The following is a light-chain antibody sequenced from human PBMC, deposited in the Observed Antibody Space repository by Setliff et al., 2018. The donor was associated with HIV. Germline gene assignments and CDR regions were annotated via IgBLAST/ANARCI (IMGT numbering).Light chain of an antibody. CDR3: CSYVGSYTFGYV. CDR2: DVS. CDR1: SSDVGGYNY. J-gene: IGLJ1*01. V-gene: IGLV2-11*01. Sequence: QSVLAQPRSVSGSPGQSVTISCTGTSSDVGGYNYVSWYQHHPGKAPKFMIYDVSKRPSGVPDRFSGSKSGNTASLTISGLQAEGEADYYCCSYVGSYTFGYVFGTGTKVTVL.